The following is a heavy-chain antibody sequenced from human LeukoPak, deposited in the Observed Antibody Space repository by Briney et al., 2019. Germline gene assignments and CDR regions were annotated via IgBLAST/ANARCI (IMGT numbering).Heavy chain of an antibody. Sequence: SDTLSLTCAVSGYSISSGYYWGWVRQAPGKGLEWIGRIYHTGSTDYNPSLKSRLTISVDMSKNQFSLNLRSVTAADTAVYYCARDKDDYVWGTYRWWGQGMLVTVSS. CDR3: ARDKDDYVWGTYRW. CDR1: GYSISSGYY. D-gene: IGHD3-16*02. CDR2: IYHTGST. V-gene: IGHV4-38-2*01. J-gene: IGHJ4*02.